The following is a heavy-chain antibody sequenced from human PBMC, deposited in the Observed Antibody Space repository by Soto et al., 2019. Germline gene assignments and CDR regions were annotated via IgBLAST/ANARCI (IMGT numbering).Heavy chain of an antibody. V-gene: IGHV3-23*01. Sequence: EVQLLESGGGLVQPGGSLRLSCAASGFTFSSYALSWVRQAPGKGLEWVSAISGSGGSTYYADSVKGRFTISRDNSKNTLYLQMNSLRAEDTAVYYCAKGGVWFGNYGMDVWGQGTTVTVSS. D-gene: IGHD3-10*01. J-gene: IGHJ6*02. CDR3: AKGGVWFGNYGMDV. CDR2: ISGSGGST. CDR1: GFTFSSYA.